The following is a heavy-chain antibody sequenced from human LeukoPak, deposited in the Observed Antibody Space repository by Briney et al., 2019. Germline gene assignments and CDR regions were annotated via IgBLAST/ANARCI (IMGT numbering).Heavy chain of an antibody. CDR1: GYTFTSYY. V-gene: IGHV1-46*01. Sequence: ASVKVSCKASGYTFTSYYMHWVRQAPGQGLEWMGIINPSGGSTGYAQKFQGRVTMTRDTSTSTVYMELSSLRSEDTAVYYCARSHALYGGYSVQFDYWGQGTLVTVSS. J-gene: IGHJ4*02. CDR2: INPSGGST. D-gene: IGHD5-12*01. CDR3: ARSHALYGGYSVQFDY.